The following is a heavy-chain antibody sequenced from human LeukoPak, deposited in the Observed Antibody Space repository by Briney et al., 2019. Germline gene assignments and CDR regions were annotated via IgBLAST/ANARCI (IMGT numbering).Heavy chain of an antibody. CDR3: ARGHPTYYYDSSGYPEAY. V-gene: IGHV1-46*01. J-gene: IGHJ4*02. Sequence: ASVKVSCKASGYTFTSYYMHWVRQAPGQGLEWMGTINPSGGSTSYAQKFQGRVTMTRDMSTSTVYMELSSLRSEDTAVYYCARGHPTYYYDSSGYPEAYWGQGTLVTVSS. CDR1: GYTFTSYY. CDR2: INPSGGST. D-gene: IGHD3-22*01.